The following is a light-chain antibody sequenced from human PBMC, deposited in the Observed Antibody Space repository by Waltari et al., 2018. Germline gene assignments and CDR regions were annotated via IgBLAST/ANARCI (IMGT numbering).Light chain of an antibody. V-gene: IGLV1-40*01. Sequence: QSVLTQPPSVSGAPGQRVPISCSGSSSHVGAGFAVHCYLQLPEPTPKLLISGNNNRPSEVRDRVSASTSGASASLASTGLQAEDEADYYCQSYDNSLGGPVVFGGGTKLTV. CDR3: QSYDNSLGGPVV. J-gene: IGLJ2*01. CDR2: GNN. CDR1: SSHVGAGFA.